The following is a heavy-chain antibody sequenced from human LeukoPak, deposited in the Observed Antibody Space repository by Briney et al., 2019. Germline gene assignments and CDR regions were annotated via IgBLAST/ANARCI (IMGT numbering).Heavy chain of an antibody. J-gene: IGHJ5*02. V-gene: IGHV4-34*01. CDR3: ARGFLRVRYFDWLLGARFDP. D-gene: IGHD3-9*01. Sequence: GSLRLSRAASGFTVSSNDMSWVRQPPGKGLEWIGEINHSGSTNYNPSLKSRVTISVDTSKNQFSLKLSSVTAADTAVYYCARGFLRVRYFDWLLGARFDPWGQGTLVTVSS. CDR2: INHSGST. CDR1: GFTVSSND.